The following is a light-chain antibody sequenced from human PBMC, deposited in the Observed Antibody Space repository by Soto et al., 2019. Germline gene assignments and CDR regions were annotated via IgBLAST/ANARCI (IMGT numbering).Light chain of an antibody. J-gene: IGLJ1*01. Sequence: QSALTQPPSASGSPGQSVTISCTGTSSDVGYYNYVSWYQQHPGKAPKLIIFEVSQRPSGVPDRFSGARAGNTSSLTVSGLQFKDEADYNCCSWAGSDNYVSGLGTKRTSL. CDR3: CSWAGSDNYV. CDR1: SSDVGYYNY. CDR2: EVS. V-gene: IGLV2-8*01.